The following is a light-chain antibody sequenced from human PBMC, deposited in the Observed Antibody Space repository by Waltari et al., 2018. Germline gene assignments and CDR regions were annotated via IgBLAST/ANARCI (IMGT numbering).Light chain of an antibody. CDR1: QSVSSS. CDR2: GAS. Sequence: EIVMTQSLSTLSLSPGERATTSCMVSQSVSSSLGWYQQKPRQAPRILIYGASSRATGIPDRFSGSGSGTEFTLTISSLEPEDVAVYYCQQNSNWPLTFGGGTKVEIK. V-gene: IGKV3D-15*01. CDR3: QQNSNWPLT. J-gene: IGKJ4*01.